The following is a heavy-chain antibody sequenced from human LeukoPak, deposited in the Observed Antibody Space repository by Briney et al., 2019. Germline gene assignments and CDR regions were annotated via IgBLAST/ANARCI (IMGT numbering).Heavy chain of an antibody. CDR1: GGTFSSYT. J-gene: IGHJ5*02. V-gene: IGHV1-69*02. CDR3: ARGTGDEWFDP. D-gene: IGHD7-27*01. CDR2: IIPILGIA. Sequence: ASVKVSCKASGGTFSSYTISWVRQAPGQGLEWMGRIIPILGIANYAQKFQGRVTITADKSTSTAYMELSSLRSEDTAVYYCARGTGDEWFDPWGQGTLVTVFS.